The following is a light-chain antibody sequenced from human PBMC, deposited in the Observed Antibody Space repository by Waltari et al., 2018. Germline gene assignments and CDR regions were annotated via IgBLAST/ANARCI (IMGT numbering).Light chain of an antibody. V-gene: IGKV3-15*01. J-gene: IGKJ1*01. CDR3: HQYNNWWT. CDR2: DAS. Sequence: ETVMTQSPATLSVSPGERATLSCRASQSVSSNLAWYQQKPGQAPKLLIYDASTRAAGIPARCSGSGSGTEFTLTISSMQSEDFAVYYCHQYNNWWTFGPGTKVEIK. CDR1: QSVSSN.